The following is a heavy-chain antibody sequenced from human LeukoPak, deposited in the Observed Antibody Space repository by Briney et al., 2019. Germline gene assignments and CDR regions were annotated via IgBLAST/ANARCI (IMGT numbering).Heavy chain of an antibody. Sequence: SVKLSCMASGYTFTGYYMHWVRHAPGHGLERMGWINPNSGGTNYAQKFQGWVTMTRDTSISTAYMELSRLRSDDTAVYYCARGLGYSGYDYDYWGQGTLVTVSS. J-gene: IGHJ4*02. CDR1: GYTFTGYY. CDR3: ARGLGYSGYDYDY. V-gene: IGHV1-2*04. CDR2: INPNSGGT. D-gene: IGHD5-12*01.